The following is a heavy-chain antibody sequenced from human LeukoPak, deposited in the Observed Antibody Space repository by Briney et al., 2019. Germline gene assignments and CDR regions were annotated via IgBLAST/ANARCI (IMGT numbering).Heavy chain of an antibody. CDR2: INHSGST. Sequence: GSLRLSCAASGFTFSSYEMNWVRQAPGKGLEWIGEINHSGSTNYNPSLKSRVTISVDTSKNQFSLKLSSVTAADTAVYYCARGRHDILTGYYNRYYYMDVWGKGTTVTVSS. V-gene: IGHV4-34*01. D-gene: IGHD3-9*01. CDR3: ARGRHDILTGYYNRYYYMDV. CDR1: GFTFSSYE. J-gene: IGHJ6*03.